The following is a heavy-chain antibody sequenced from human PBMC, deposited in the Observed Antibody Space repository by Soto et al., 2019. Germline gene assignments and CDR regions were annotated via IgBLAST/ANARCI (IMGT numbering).Heavy chain of an antibody. J-gene: IGHJ4*02. Sequence: QVQLVQSGAEVKKPGASVKVSCKASGYTFTNYDITWVRQATGQGLEWMGWMNPKSGNTGYEQRFQDRVTMTRDTAIRTVDMELSRLRSDDTAVYYCARGRDKRWEQPRSPDYWGQGTLVTVSS. D-gene: IGHD1-26*01. CDR1: GYTFTNYD. CDR3: ARGRDKRWEQPRSPDY. V-gene: IGHV1-8*02. CDR2: MNPKSGNT.